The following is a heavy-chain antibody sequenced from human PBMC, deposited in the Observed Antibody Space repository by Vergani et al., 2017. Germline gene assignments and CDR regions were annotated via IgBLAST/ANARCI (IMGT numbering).Heavy chain of an antibody. Sequence: EVQLLESGGNLVQPGGSLRLSCAASGFTFTNFAMTWVRQAPGEGLEWVSGISGSGGFTYYADSVKGRFTISRDNSKTTLYLQMNSLRAEDTAVYYCAKDPLTYYYDSSGSLPGYWGQGTLVTVSS. V-gene: IGHV3-23*01. D-gene: IGHD3-22*01. CDR3: AKDPLTYYYDSSGSLPGY. CDR1: GFTFTNFA. CDR2: ISGSGGFT. J-gene: IGHJ4*02.